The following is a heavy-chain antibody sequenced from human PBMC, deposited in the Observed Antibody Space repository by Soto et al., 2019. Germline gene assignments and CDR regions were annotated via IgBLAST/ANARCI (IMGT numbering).Heavy chain of an antibody. V-gene: IGHV4-31*03. CDR1: GASISSDDYY. J-gene: IGHJ4*02. Sequence: SETLSLTCTVSGASISSDDYYWSWIRQHPGKGLEWIGNIYYSGRTYYNPSLKSRVTISVDTSKNQFSLKLSSVTAADTAVYYCARFAKEENPKVGSWYYLDYWGQGTRVTAPQ. D-gene: IGHD6-13*01. CDR2: IYYSGRT. CDR3: ARFAKEENPKVGSWYYLDY.